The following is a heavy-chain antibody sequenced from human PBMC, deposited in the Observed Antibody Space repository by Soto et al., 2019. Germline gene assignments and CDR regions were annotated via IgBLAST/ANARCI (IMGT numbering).Heavy chain of an antibody. J-gene: IGHJ5*02. CDR2: IYHSGST. V-gene: IGHV4-4*02. Sequence: QVQLQESGPGLVKPSGTLSLTCAVSGGSISSSYWWSWVRQPPGKGLEWIGEIYHSGSTNYNPSLKSRVTTSVDTSKNQFAVKMSSVTAADTTVYYCAIHGRYSSGPESWFAPWGQGTLVTVSA. CDR1: GGSISSSYW. D-gene: IGHD6-19*01. CDR3: AIHGRYSSGPESWFAP.